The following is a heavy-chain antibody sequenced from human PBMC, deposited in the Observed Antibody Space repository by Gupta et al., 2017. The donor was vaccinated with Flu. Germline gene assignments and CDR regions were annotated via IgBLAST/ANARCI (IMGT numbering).Heavy chain of an antibody. J-gene: IGHJ6*02. V-gene: IGHV1-2*02. CDR2: INPKSGST. CDR3: ASAYRDFWTALDV. D-gene: IGHD3-3*01. Sequence: VRQAPGQGLEWMGWINPKSGSTRYVEKFEGRVTMTRDTSISTAYMDVSRLTSDDTALYYCASAYRDFWTALDVWGQGTTVTVSS.